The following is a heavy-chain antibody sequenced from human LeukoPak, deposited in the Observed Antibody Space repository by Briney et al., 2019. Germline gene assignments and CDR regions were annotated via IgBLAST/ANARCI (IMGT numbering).Heavy chain of an antibody. D-gene: IGHD1-26*01. CDR2: LRGDGET. Sequence: GGSLRLSCAASGFTFSNYAMSWVRRAPARGLEWVSSLRGDGETFYADSVKGRFTISRENAKDSLYLQINNLRAGDTAVYYCARGPKINPPSWDAVGWFDPWGQGTLVTVSS. V-gene: IGHV3-23*01. CDR1: GFTFSNYA. CDR3: ARGPKINPPSWDAVGWFDP. J-gene: IGHJ5*02.